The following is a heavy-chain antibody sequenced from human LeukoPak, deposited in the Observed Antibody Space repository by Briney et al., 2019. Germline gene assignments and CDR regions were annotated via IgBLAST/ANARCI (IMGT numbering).Heavy chain of an antibody. CDR1: GGSMSSSSYY. CDR3: ARAPGLNWFDP. CDR2: IYYSGSS. J-gene: IGHJ5*02. D-gene: IGHD3/OR15-3a*01. Sequence: SGTLSLTCTVSGGSMSSSSYYWGWIRQPPGKGLEWIGSIYYSGSSFYNPSLKSRVTISVDTSKNQFSLKLSSVTAADTAVYFCARAPGLNWFDPWGQGTLVTVSS. V-gene: IGHV4-39*07.